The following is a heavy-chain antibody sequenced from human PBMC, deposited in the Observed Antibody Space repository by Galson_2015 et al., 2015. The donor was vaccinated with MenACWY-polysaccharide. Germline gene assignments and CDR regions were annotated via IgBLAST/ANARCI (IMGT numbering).Heavy chain of an antibody. D-gene: IGHD3-10*01. CDR1: GFTFSSAS. CDR3: GDSSGAYYNV. Sequence: SLRLSCAASGFTFSSASMNWVRQAPGKGLEWVGRIKRTTDGGTVGYAAPVRGRFTVSRDDSKNKLYLQMNSLRTEATAVYYCGDSSGAYYNVWGQGTLVTVSP. J-gene: IGHJ4*02. V-gene: IGHV3-15*01. CDR2: IKRTTDGGTV.